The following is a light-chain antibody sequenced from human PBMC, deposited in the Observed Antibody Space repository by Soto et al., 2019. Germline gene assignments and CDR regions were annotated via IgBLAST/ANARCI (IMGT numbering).Light chain of an antibody. CDR2: DAS. Sequence: DIQMPQSPSSLSASVGDRVTITCQASQDISNYLNWYQQKPGKAPKLLIYDASNLETGVPSRFSGSGSGTDFTFTISSLQPEEIATYYCQQYDNLPRTFGQGTKLEIK. CDR1: QDISNY. V-gene: IGKV1-33*01. CDR3: QQYDNLPRT. J-gene: IGKJ2*02.